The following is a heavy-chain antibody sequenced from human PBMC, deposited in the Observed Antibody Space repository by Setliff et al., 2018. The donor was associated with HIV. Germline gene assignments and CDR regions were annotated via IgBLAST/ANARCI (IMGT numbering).Heavy chain of an antibody. CDR2: IYSSGRT. CDR3: ARRIDDSGSFPDKNWFDT. Sequence: PSETLSLTCTVSGGSISNYYWSWIRQPAEKGLEWIGRIYSSGRTNYNPSLKSRVTISIDTPKNQFSLKLSSVTATDTAVYYCARRIDDSGSFPDKNWFDTWGQGSLVTVSS. CDR1: GGSISNYY. D-gene: IGHD3-10*01. V-gene: IGHV4-4*07. J-gene: IGHJ5*02.